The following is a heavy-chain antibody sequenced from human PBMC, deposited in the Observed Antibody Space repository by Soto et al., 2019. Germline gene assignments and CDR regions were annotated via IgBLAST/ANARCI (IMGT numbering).Heavy chain of an antibody. Sequence: SETLSLTCTVSGGSVSSGSYYWSWIRQPPGKGLEWSGYIYYSGSTNYNPSLKSRVTISVDTSKNQFSLKPSSVNAADTAVYYCARESGYYYYGMDVLGQGTTVTVSS. CDR2: IYYSGST. CDR1: GGSVSSGSYY. V-gene: IGHV4-61*01. J-gene: IGHJ6*02. D-gene: IGHD3-3*01. CDR3: ARESGYYYYGMDV.